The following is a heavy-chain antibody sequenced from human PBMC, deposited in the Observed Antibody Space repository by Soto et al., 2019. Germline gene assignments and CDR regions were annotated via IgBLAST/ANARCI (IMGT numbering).Heavy chain of an antibody. Sequence: SVKVSCKASGFTFTSSAVQWVRQARGQRLEWIGWIVVGSGNTNYAQKFQERVTITRDMSTSTAYMELSSLRSEDTAVYYCAAAHYYDFWSGYSSPRYYFDYWGQGTLVTVSS. CDR2: IVVGSGNT. CDR1: GFTFTSSA. J-gene: IGHJ4*02. V-gene: IGHV1-58*01. CDR3: AAAHYYDFWSGYSSPRYYFDY. D-gene: IGHD3-3*01.